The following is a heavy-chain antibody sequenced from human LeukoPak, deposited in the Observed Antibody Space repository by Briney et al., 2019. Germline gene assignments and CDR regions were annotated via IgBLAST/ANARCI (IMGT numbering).Heavy chain of an antibody. CDR2: ISWNSGSI. Sequence: PGRSLRLSCAASGFTFDDYAMHWVRQAPGKGLEWVSGISWNSGSIGYADSVKGRFTISRDNAKNSPYLQMNSLRAEDTALYYCAKDFYGSGSYFYFDYWGQGTLVTVSS. D-gene: IGHD3-10*01. CDR3: AKDFYGSGSYFYFDY. CDR1: GFTFDDYA. J-gene: IGHJ4*02. V-gene: IGHV3-9*01.